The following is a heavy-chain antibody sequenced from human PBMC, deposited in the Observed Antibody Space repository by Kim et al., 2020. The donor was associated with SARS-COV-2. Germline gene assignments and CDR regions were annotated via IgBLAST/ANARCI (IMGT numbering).Heavy chain of an antibody. CDR3: VRRGDPGSYYYMDV. J-gene: IGHJ6*03. CDR1: GFTFSTYG. D-gene: IGHD3-10*01. Sequence: GGSLRLSCAGSGFTFSTYGINWVRQAPGKGLEWVSLITGSATNTYYADAVRGRFTISRDNSKNTMFLQMSSLRAEDTAVYYCVRRGDPGSYYYMDVWGKGTTVTVSS. V-gene: IGHV3-23*01. CDR2: ITGSATNT.